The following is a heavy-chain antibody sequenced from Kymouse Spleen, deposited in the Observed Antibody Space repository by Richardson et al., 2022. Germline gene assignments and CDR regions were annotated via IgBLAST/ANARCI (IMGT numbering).Heavy chain of an antibody. CDR3: ARTIFGVVIEDY. Sequence: QVQLQQWGAGLLKPSETLSLTCAVYGGSFSGYYWSWIRQPPGKGLEWIGEINHSGSTNYNPSLKSRVTISVDTSKNQFSLKLSSVTAADTAVYYCARTIFGVVIEDYWGQGTLVTVSS. CDR1: GGSFSGYY. CDR2: INHSGST. D-gene: IGHD3-3*01. V-gene: IGHV4-34*01. J-gene: IGHJ4*02.